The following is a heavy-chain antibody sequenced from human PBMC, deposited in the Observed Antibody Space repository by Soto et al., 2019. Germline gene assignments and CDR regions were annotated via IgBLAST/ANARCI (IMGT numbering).Heavy chain of an antibody. D-gene: IGHD3-16*01. J-gene: IGHJ3*02. CDR2: ITTVGDT. V-gene: IGHV3-13*01. CDR1: GFTFSNYD. Sequence: GGSLRLSCAASGFTFSNYDMHWVRQPTGRGLEWLSSITTVGDTHYAASVKGRFSISREDAKNSLYLQMNTLSDGDTALYYCTRAPYTGAFEIWGQGTMVTVSS. CDR3: TRAPYTGAFEI.